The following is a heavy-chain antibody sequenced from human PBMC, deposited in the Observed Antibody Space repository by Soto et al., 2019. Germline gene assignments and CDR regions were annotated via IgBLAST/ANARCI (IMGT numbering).Heavy chain of an antibody. D-gene: IGHD2-21*02. CDR3: ARDRVGGGDRYAFDL. Sequence: PSETLSLTCTVSGGSISSGGYYWSWIRQHPGKGLEWIGYIYYSGSTYYNPSLKSRVTISVDTSKNQFSLKLSSVTAADTAVYYCARDRVGGGDRYAFDLWGQGTMVTVSS. CDR1: GGSISSGGYY. J-gene: IGHJ3*01. CDR2: IYYSGST. V-gene: IGHV4-31*03.